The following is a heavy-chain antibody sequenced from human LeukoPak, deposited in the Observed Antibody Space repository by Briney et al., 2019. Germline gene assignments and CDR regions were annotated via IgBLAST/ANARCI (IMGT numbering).Heavy chain of an antibody. CDR1: GFTFSSYA. Sequence: GGSLRLSCAASGFTFSSYAMSWVRQAPGKGLEWVSAISGSGGSTYYADSVKGRFTISRDNSKNTLYLQMNSLRAEDTAVYYCAKVVWFGESHNWFDHWGQGTLVTVSS. V-gene: IGHV3-23*01. J-gene: IGHJ5*02. CDR3: AKVVWFGESHNWFDH. D-gene: IGHD3-10*01. CDR2: ISGSGGST.